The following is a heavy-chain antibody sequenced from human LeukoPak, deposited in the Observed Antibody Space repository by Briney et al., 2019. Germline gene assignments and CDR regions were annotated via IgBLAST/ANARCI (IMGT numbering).Heavy chain of an antibody. D-gene: IGHD3-3*02. CDR2: INGDGRNI. CDR1: GFTSSSYW. V-gene: IGHV3-74*01. Sequence: GGSLRLSCVASGFTSSSYWMHWVRQDPRKGLVWVSRINGDGRNINYADSVRGRFTISRDNSKNTLYLQMNSLRAEDTAVYYCAKHSSLLPGSANYYMGVWGKGTTVTVSS. J-gene: IGHJ6*03. CDR3: AKHSSLLPGSANYYMGV.